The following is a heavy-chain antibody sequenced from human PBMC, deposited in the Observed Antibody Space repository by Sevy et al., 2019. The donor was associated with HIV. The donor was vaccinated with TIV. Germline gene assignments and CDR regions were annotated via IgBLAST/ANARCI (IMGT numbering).Heavy chain of an antibody. CDR2: INVGNGNT. J-gene: IGHJ4*02. D-gene: IGHD2-15*01. V-gene: IGHV1-3*01. CDR1: GYTFTNYA. Sequence: ASVKVSCKASGYTFTNYALHWVRQAPGQRLEWMGWINVGNGNTRYSQKFQDRFTITRGTSASTAYMELNSLTSEDTAVYYCARDQTAARKGLDYWGQRTLVTVSS. CDR3: ARDQTAARKGLDY.